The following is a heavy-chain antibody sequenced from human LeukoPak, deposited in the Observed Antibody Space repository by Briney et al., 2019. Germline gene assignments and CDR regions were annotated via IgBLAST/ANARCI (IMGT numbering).Heavy chain of an antibody. CDR1: GVSIIAYY. V-gene: IGHV4-34*01. Sequence: PSESLSLTCDIQGVSIIAYYWIWIRQSPGESLEWIGEIDPSGYTIYNPSLKSRVAVSLDTSKNQLSLTVTSLTAADTAIYYCARIRCGQTNNTCYIDWSPGALVTVSS. D-gene: IGHD2/OR15-2a*01. CDR3: ARIRCGQTNNTCYID. J-gene: IGHJ4*02. CDR2: IDPSGYT.